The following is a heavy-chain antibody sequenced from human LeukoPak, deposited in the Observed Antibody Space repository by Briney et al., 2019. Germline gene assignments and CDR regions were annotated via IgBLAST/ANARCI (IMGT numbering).Heavy chain of an antibody. CDR3: ARVLPVASRDY. J-gene: IGHJ4*02. V-gene: IGHV3-7*01. Sequence: GGSLRLSCAASGFTFSTYRMSWVRQAPGKGLEWVANIKQDGSDKFYVDSVKGRFTISRDNAKNSMYLQMNSLRAEDTAIYYCARVLPVASRDYWGQGTLVTVSS. CDR2: IKQDGSDK. CDR1: GFTFSTYR. D-gene: IGHD2-2*01.